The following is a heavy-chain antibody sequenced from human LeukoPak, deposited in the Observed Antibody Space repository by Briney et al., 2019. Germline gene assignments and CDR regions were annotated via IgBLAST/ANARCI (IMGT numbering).Heavy chain of an antibody. Sequence: PGGSLRLSCAASGFTVSDNYMSWVRQAPGKGLEWVSVMYSGGDTYYADSLKGRFTFSRDISKNTLYLQMNGLRTEDTAMYYCARDAPQVPAAGVLASWGQGTLVTVSS. J-gene: IGHJ5*02. CDR1: GFTVSDNY. CDR3: ARDAPQVPAAGVLAS. V-gene: IGHV3-53*01. D-gene: IGHD6-13*01. CDR2: MYSGGDT.